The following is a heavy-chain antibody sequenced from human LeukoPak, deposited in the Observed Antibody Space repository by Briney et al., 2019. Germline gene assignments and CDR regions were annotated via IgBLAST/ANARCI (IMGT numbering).Heavy chain of an antibody. D-gene: IGHD1-7*01. V-gene: IGHV3-33*01. Sequence: GGSLRLSCAASGFTFSSFGMHWVRQAPGKGLEWVAVIWYDASNKYYADSVKGRFTISRDNYKNTLYLQMNSLRDDDTAVYYCVRGVGVSRFNYLDPWGQGTLVIVSS. CDR1: GFTFSSFG. CDR3: VRGVGVSRFNYLDP. CDR2: IWYDASNK. J-gene: IGHJ5*02.